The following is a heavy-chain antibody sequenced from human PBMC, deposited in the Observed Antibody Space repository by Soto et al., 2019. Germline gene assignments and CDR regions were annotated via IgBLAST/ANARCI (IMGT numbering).Heavy chain of an antibody. V-gene: IGHV3-30*03. CDR1: GFTFSSYG. Sequence: QVQLVESGGGVVQPGRSLRLSCAASGFTFSSYGMHWVRQAPGKGLEWVAVISYDGSNKYYADSVKGRFTISRDNSKNPLYLQMNSLRAEDTAVYYCATDLLGPGRAYGMDVWGQGTTVTVS. J-gene: IGHJ6*02. CDR2: ISYDGSNK. CDR3: ATDLLGPGRAYGMDV. D-gene: IGHD7-27*01.